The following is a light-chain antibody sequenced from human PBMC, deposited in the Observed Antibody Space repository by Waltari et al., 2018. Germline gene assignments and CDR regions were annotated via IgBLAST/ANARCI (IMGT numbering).Light chain of an antibody. V-gene: IGKV1-39*01. Sequence: DIQMTQSPSSLSASIGDRVTITCRASQRISNFLNWYQQKPGKAPKLLVYAASSLQSGVPSRLSGGGSVTDFTLPINSLQPKDFAPHSSQQSTGALYTFAGGAKL. J-gene: IGKJ2*01. CDR2: AAS. CDR1: QRISNF. CDR3: QQSTGALYT.